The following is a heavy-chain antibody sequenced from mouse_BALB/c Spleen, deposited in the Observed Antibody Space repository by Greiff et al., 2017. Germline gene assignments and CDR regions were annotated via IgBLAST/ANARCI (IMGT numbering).Heavy chain of an antibody. Sequence: EVQVVESGGDLVKPGGSLKLSCAASGFTFSSYGMSWVRQTPDKRLEWVATISSGGSYTYYPDSVKGRFTISSDNAKNTLYLQMSSLKSEDTAMYSGAKRGYGSSYGMDYWGQGTSVTVSS. CDR1: GFTFSSYG. CDR2: ISSGGSYT. J-gene: IGHJ4*01. CDR3: AKRGYGSSYGMDY. D-gene: IGHD1-1*01. V-gene: IGHV5-6*01.